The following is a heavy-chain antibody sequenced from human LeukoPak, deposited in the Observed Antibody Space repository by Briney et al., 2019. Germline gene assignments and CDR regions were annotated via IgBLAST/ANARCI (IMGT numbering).Heavy chain of an antibody. J-gene: IGHJ3*02. V-gene: IGHV5-51*01. CDR3: ARTSSIAAPGGAFDI. Sequence: GESLKISCKGSGYSFTSYWIGWVRQMPGKGLEWMGIIYPGDSDTRYSPSFQGQVTISADKSISTAYLQWSSLKASDTAMYYCARTSSIAAPGGAFDIWGQGTMVTVSS. CDR1: GYSFTSYW. D-gene: IGHD6-6*01. CDR2: IYPGDSDT.